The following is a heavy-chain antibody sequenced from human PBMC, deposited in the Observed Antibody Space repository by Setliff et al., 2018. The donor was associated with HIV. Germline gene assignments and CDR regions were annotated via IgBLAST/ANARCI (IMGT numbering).Heavy chain of an antibody. Sequence: SETLSLTCTVSGGTIASGGYYWTWIRQHPGKGLEWIGFIYHRGNTHYNSSLRSRLTISVDTSKNQFSLRLSSVTAADTAVYYCARVAPAGISARPFYFDYWGQGALVT. CDR3: ARVAPAGISARPFYFDY. D-gene: IGHD6-6*01. CDR2: IYHRGNT. CDR1: GGTIASGGYY. V-gene: IGHV4-31*03. J-gene: IGHJ4*02.